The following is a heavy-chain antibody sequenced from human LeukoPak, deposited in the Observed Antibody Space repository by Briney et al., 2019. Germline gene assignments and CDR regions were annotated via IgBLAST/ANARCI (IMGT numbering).Heavy chain of an antibody. J-gene: IGHJ4*02. Sequence: GGSLRLSCAASGFTFSSYAMSWVRQAPGKGLEWVSAIDTSGGHTYYADSVKGRFTISRDNSENTLYLQMNSLRAGDTAVYYCARALGYWGQGTLVTVSS. V-gene: IGHV3-23*01. CDR3: ARALGY. CDR1: GFTFSSYA. D-gene: IGHD7-27*01. CDR2: IDTSGGHT.